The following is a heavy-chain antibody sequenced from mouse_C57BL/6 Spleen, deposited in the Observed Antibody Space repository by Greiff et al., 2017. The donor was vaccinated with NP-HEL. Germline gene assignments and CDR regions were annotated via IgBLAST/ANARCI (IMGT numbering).Heavy chain of an antibody. Sequence: QVHLPPPGAELVRPGSSVKLSYNASGYTFTSYWMDWVKQRPGQGLEWIGNIYPSDSETHYNQKFKDKATLTVDKSSSTAYMQLSSLTSEDSAVYYCARSLYGPYYFDYWGQGTTLTVSS. CDR1: GYTFTSYW. CDR2: IYPSDSET. CDR3: ARSLYGPYYFDY. J-gene: IGHJ2*01. V-gene: IGHV1-61*01. D-gene: IGHD1-1*01.